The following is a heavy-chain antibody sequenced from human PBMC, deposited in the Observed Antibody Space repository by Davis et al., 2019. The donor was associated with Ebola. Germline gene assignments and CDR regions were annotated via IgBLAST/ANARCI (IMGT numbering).Heavy chain of an antibody. D-gene: IGHD6-19*01. J-gene: IGHJ4*02. CDR3: ARDTRGGWELDY. Sequence: GGSLRLSCAASGFTFSDYYMSWIRQAPGKGPEWVSSISSSSSYIYYADSVKGRFTISRDNAKNSLYLQMNSLRAEDTAVYYCARDTRGGWELDYWGQGTLVTVSS. CDR1: GFTFSDYY. CDR2: ISSSSSYI. V-gene: IGHV3-11*06.